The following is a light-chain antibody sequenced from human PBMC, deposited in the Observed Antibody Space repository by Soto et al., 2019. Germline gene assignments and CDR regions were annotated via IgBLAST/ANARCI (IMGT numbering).Light chain of an antibody. Sequence: IQMTQSPSSLSASVGDIVTISCRASQSVSNYLNWYRQLPGKAPTXLIYSTSTLQSGVPSRFSGSGSGTDFTLTISGLKNEDFATYFGQQRYSSTQTFGQGTKVDI. J-gene: IGKJ1*01. CDR1: QSVSNY. V-gene: IGKV1-39*01. CDR2: STS. CDR3: QQRYSSTQT.